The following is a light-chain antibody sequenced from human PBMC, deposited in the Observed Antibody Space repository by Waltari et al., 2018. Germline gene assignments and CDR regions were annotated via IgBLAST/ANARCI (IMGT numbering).Light chain of an antibody. Sequence: QSALTQPASVSGSPGQPITISCTGTSTDVGSSHSVAWYQDLTSQGPKVIIYDVSDRPSGVSARFSGSKSGNTASLTISGLQAEDEANYYCTSQSTNNVVLFGGGTKVTVL. J-gene: IGLJ3*02. V-gene: IGLV2-14*03. CDR1: STDVGSSHS. CDR3: TSQSTNNVVL. CDR2: DVS.